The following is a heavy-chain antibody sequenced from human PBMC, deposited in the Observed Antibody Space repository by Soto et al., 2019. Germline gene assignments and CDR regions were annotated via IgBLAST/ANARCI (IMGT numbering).Heavy chain of an antibody. V-gene: IGHV3-11*04. CDR1: GFTFSDYY. D-gene: IGHD3-3*01. Sequence: PGGSLRLSCAASGFTFSDYYIHWIRRAPGKGLEWISYISGNGEIIQYAASARGRFTISRDNAENTLYLQMNSLRAEDTAVYYCAKDAFGVVIIPEVYFDFWGQGTLVTVSS. J-gene: IGHJ4*02. CDR2: ISGNGEII. CDR3: AKDAFGVVIIPEVYFDF.